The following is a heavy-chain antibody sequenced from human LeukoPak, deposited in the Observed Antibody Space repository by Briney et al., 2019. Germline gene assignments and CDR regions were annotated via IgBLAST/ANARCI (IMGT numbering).Heavy chain of an antibody. CDR3: ARRGGSSITMIVAKYYFDY. D-gene: IGHD3-22*01. V-gene: IGHV4-61*02. CDR2: IYTSGST. CDR1: GGSISSGSYY. J-gene: IGHJ4*02. Sequence: PSETLSLTCTVSGGSISSGSYYWSWIRQPAGKGLEWIGRIYTSGSTNYNPSLKSRVTISVDTSKNQFSLKLSSVTAADTAVYYCARRGGSSITMIVAKYYFDYWGQGTLVTVSS.